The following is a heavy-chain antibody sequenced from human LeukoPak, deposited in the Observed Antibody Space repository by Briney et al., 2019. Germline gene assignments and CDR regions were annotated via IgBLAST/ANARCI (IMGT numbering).Heavy chain of an antibody. D-gene: IGHD4-23*01. J-gene: IGHJ4*02. CDR2: ISSSGSTI. Sequence: PGGSLRLSCAASGFTFSDYNMNWVRQAPGKGLEWVSYISSSGSTIYYADSVKGRFTISRDNAKNSLYLQMNSLRAEDTAVYYCASLYYGGNNFDYWGQGTLVTVSS. CDR1: GFTFSDYN. CDR3: ASLYYGGNNFDY. V-gene: IGHV3-11*04.